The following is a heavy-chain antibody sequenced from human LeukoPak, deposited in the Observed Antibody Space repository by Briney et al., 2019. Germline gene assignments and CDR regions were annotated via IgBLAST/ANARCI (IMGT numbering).Heavy chain of an antibody. CDR2: INRDGSGT. CDR3: ARDSNYGMDV. D-gene: IGHD4-11*01. J-gene: IGHJ6*02. V-gene: IGHV3-74*01. CDR1: GFTFSSYW. Sequence: QTGGSLRLSCAASGFTFSSYWMHWVRQAAGKGLVWVSHINRDGSGTSHADSVKGRFTISRDNAKNTLYLQMNSLRAEDTAVYYCARDSNYGMDVWGQGTTVTVSS.